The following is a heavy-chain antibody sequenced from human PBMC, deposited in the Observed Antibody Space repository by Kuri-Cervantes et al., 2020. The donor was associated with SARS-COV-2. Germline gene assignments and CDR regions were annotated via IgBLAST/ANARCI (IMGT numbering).Heavy chain of an antibody. CDR3: AKDQFFSSSSSWFGEHYYYGMDV. Sequence: SVKVSCTSCGGSFSNYPISWVRQAPGQGLEWMGGIIPIFGTANYAQKFQGRVTITADESTSTAYMELSSLRSEDTAVYYCAKDQFFSSSSSWFGEHYYYGMDVWGQGTTVTVSS. V-gene: IGHV1-69*13. D-gene: IGHD3-10*01. CDR2: IIPIFGTA. J-gene: IGHJ6*02. CDR1: GGSFSNYP.